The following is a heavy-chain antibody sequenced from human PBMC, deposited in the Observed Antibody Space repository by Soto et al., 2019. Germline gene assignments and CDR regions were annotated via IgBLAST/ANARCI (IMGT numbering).Heavy chain of an antibody. CDR3: ATAGYSSSIINYYYYYMDV. V-gene: IGHV1-69*13. CDR1: GGTFSSYA. D-gene: IGHD6-13*01. J-gene: IGHJ6*03. Sequence: SVKVSCKASGGTFSSYAISWVRQAPGQGLEWMGGIIPIFGTANYAQKFQGRVTITADESTSTAYMELSSLRSEDTAVYYCATAGYSSSIINYYYYYMDVWGKGTTVTVSS. CDR2: IIPIFGTA.